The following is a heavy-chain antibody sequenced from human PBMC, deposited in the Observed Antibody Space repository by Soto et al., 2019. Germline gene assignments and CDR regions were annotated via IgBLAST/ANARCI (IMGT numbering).Heavy chain of an antibody. D-gene: IGHD2-8*01. V-gene: IGHV3-23*01. CDR3: AKDNGEDYYYYYYMDV. CDR1: GFTFSSYA. J-gene: IGHJ6*03. CDR2: ISGSGGST. Sequence: GGSLRLSCAASGFTFSSYAMSWVRQAPGKGLEWVSAISGSGGSTYYADSVKGRFTISRDNSKNTLYLQMNSLRAEDTAVYYCAKDNGEDYYYYYYMDVWGKGTTVTVSS.